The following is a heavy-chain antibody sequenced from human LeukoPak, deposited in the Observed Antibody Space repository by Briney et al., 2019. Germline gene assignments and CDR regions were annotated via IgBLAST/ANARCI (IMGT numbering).Heavy chain of an antibody. V-gene: IGHV3-48*01. CDR2: ISSSSSTI. CDR1: GFTFSSYS. D-gene: IGHD3-10*01. J-gene: IGHJ4*02. CDR3: ARDPLYYVGSGSSTYDY. Sequence: PGGSLRLSCAASGFTFSSYSMNWVRQAPGKGLEWVSYISSSSSTIYYADSVKGRFTISRDNAKNSLYLQMNSLRAEDTAVYYCARDPLYYVGSGSSTYDYWGQGTLVTVSS.